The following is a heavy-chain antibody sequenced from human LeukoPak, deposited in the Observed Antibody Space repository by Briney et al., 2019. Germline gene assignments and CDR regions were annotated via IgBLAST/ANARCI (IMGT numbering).Heavy chain of an antibody. CDR3: ARQGQYCSGVNCYPGDWFDP. CDR2: LYPGDSDT. Sequence: GESLKISCKGSGYSFTSYWIGWGRPLPGKGLEWMGILYPGDSDTRYSPSFQGRVTISADKSISTAYLQWSSLKASDTAMYYCARQGQYCSGVNCYPGDWFDPWGQGTLVTVSS. V-gene: IGHV5-51*01. D-gene: IGHD2-15*01. CDR1: GYSFTSYW. J-gene: IGHJ5*02.